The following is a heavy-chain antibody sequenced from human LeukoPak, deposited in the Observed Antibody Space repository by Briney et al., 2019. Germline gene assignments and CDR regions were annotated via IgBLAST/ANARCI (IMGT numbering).Heavy chain of an antibody. D-gene: IGHD3-22*01. CDR1: GGSISSYY. CDR3: ARTRGYYESSGFDY. CDR2: IYYTGST. V-gene: IGHV4-59*01. Sequence: SETLSLTCTVSGGSISSYYWSWIRQPPGKGLEWIGHIYYTGSTNYNPSLKSRVTISVDTSKNQFSLKLSSVTAADTAVYYCARTRGYYESSGFDYWGQGTLVTVSS. J-gene: IGHJ4*02.